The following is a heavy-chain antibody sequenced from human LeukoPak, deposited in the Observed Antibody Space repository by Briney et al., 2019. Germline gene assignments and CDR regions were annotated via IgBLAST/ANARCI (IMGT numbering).Heavy chain of an antibody. CDR1: GFTFSSYS. J-gene: IGHJ5*02. V-gene: IGHV3-21*01. CDR2: ISSSSSYI. CDR3: ARGDCPSISCPFDP. D-gene: IGHD3-3*02. Sequence: PGGSLRLSCAASGFTFSSYSMNWVRQAPGKGLEWVSSISSSSSYIYYAASVKGRFTISRDNAKNSLYLQMNSLRAEDTAVYYCARGDCPSISCPFDPWGQGTVVTVSS.